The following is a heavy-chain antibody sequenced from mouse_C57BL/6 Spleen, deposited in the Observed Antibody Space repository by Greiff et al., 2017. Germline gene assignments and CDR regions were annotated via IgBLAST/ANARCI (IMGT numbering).Heavy chain of an antibody. J-gene: IGHJ4*01. D-gene: IGHD1-2*01. CDR3: ARRLDGYYAMDY. Sequence: QVQLQQPGAELVKPGASVKLSCKASGYTFTSYWMHWVKQRPGQGLEWIGMIHPNSGSTNYNEKFKSKATLTVDKSSSTAYMQLSSLTSEDSAVYYCARRLDGYYAMDYWGQGTSVTVSS. CDR1: GYTFTSYW. CDR2: IHPNSGST. V-gene: IGHV1-64*01.